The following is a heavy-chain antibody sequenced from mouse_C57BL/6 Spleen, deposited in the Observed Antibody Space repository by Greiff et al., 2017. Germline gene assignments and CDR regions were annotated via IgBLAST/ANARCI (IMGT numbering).Heavy chain of an antibody. CDR3: ARSEFITTAHYYAMDY. Sequence: QVQLQQPGAELVKPGASVKLSCKASGYTFTSYWMHWVKQRPGRGLEWIGRIDPNSGGTKYNEKFKSKATLTVDKPSSTAYMQLSSLTSEDSAVYDCARSEFITTAHYYAMDYWGQGTSVTVSS. V-gene: IGHV1-72*01. CDR1: GYTFTSYW. J-gene: IGHJ4*01. CDR2: IDPNSGGT. D-gene: IGHD1-1*01.